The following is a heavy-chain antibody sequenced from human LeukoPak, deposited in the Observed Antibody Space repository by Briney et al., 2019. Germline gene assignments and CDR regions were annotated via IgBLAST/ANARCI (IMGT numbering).Heavy chain of an antibody. CDR2: INTDGSYT. Sequence: GGSLRLSCAASGFTFSNHWMHWVRQAPGKGLVCVSRINTDGSYTDFADSVKGRFTISRDNAKDTLYLQMNSLRAEDTAVYYCAKGQELDDGVFDSWGQGTLVTVSS. CDR3: AKGQELDDGVFDS. V-gene: IGHV3-74*01. J-gene: IGHJ4*02. CDR1: GFTFSNHW. D-gene: IGHD1-1*01.